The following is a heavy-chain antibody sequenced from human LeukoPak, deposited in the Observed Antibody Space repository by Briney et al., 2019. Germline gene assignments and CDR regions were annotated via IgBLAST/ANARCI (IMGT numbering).Heavy chain of an antibody. CDR1: GFTVSSNY. CDR3: ARDRTSSWYYFDY. CDR2: IYSGGNT. J-gene: IGHJ4*02. D-gene: IGHD6-13*01. Sequence: GGSLRLSCAASGFTVSSNYMSWVRQAPGKGLEWVSVIYSGGNTYYADSVKGRFTISRDDSKNTLYLQMNSLRAEDAAVYYCARDRTSSWYYFDYWGQGTLVTVSS. V-gene: IGHV3-66*01.